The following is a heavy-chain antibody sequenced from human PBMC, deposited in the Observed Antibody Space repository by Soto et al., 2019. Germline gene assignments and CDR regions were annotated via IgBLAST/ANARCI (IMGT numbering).Heavy chain of an antibody. D-gene: IGHD6-6*01. CDR2: IHHTGST. CDR1: GYSISSGFY. V-gene: IGHV4-38-2*01. J-gene: IGHJ4*02. CDR3: ARGYSSSSGRGSLLDY. Sequence: SETLSLSCVVSGYSISSGFYWGWIRQSPGKGLEWIGNIHHTGSTYYNPSLKSRVTISVDTSKNQFSLNLSSVTAADTALYYCARGYSSSSGRGSLLDYWGQGTLVTVSS.